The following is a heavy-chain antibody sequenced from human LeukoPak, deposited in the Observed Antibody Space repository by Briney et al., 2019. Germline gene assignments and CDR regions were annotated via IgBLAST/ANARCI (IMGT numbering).Heavy chain of an antibody. CDR3: ARDPSGYDFFDY. Sequence: ASVKVSCKASGYTFTSYYMHWVRQAPGQGLEWMGIISPSGGSTSYAQKFQGRVTMTRDMSTSAVYMELSSLRSEDTAVYYCARDPSGYDFFDYWGQGTLVTVSS. CDR1: GYTFTSYY. D-gene: IGHD5-12*01. J-gene: IGHJ4*02. CDR2: ISPSGGST. V-gene: IGHV1-46*01.